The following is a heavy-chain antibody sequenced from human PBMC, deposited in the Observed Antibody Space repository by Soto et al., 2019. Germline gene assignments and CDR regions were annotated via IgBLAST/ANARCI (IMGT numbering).Heavy chain of an antibody. CDR1: GFTFDVYA. CDR2: ISWNSDVV. J-gene: IGHJ3*02. D-gene: IGHD5-12*01. V-gene: IGHV3-9*01. CDR3: TKVLSAYGREAFDI. Sequence: EVQLVESGGGLIQPGRSLRLSCAASGFTFDVYAIHWVRQAPGKGLEGVSGISWNSDVVVYADSVKGRFTISRDNAKNTLYLQMNSLSAEDTAFYYCTKVLSAYGREAFDILGQGTMVTVS.